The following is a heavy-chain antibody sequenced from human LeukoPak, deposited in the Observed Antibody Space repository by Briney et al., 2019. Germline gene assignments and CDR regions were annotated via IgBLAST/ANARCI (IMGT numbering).Heavy chain of an antibody. CDR1: GFDFSIYS. CDR2: ISSTSRNI. Sequence: GGSLRLSCAASGFDFSIYSINWVHQAPGKGLEWISYISSTSRNIYFADSVKGRFTISRDNAQNSVSLQMNSLRAEDTAVYFCTRVGTSGYTADYWGQGTRVTVSS. J-gene: IGHJ4*02. CDR3: TRVGTSGYTADY. D-gene: IGHD3-22*01. V-gene: IGHV3-48*04.